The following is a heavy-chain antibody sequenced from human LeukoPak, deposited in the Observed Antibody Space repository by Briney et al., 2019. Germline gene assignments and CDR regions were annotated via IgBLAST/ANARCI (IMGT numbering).Heavy chain of an antibody. CDR1: GFTFSSYA. CDR2: ISSNGGST. D-gene: IGHD5-18*01. J-gene: IGHJ4*02. Sequence: PGGSLRLSCAASGFTFSSYAMHWVRQAPGKGLEYVSAISSNGGSTYYANSVKGRFTISRDNNKNSLYLQMNGLRTDDTGLYYCVKGRRRGYAYGTLESWGQGTLVTVSS. CDR3: VKGRRRGYAYGTLES. V-gene: IGHV3-64D*06.